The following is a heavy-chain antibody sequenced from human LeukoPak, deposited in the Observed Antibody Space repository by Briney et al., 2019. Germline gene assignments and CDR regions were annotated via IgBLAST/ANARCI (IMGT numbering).Heavy chain of an antibody. Sequence: SQTLSLTCAVSGGSINSGGYSWSWIRQPPGKGLDWIGYIYHSGTTYYNPSLKSRVTISVDRSKNQFSLKLNSVTAADTAVYYCAREVATMVRGVIDYWGQGTLVTVSS. CDR2: IYHSGTT. CDR1: GGSINSGGYS. J-gene: IGHJ4*02. CDR3: AREVATMVRGVIDY. D-gene: IGHD3-10*01. V-gene: IGHV4-30-2*01.